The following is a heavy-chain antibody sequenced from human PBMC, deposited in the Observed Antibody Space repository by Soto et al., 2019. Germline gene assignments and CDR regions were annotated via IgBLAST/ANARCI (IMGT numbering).Heavy chain of an antibody. Sequence: VQLQESGPGLVKPSETLSLTCTVSGGSISSYYWSWIRQPPGKGLEWIGYIYYSGSTNYNPSLKSRVTISVDTSKNQFSLKLSSVTAADTAVYYCARALDTAMVGVYFDYWGQGTLVTVSS. V-gene: IGHV4-59*01. CDR1: GGSISSYY. CDR3: ARALDTAMVGVYFDY. J-gene: IGHJ4*02. CDR2: IYYSGST. D-gene: IGHD5-18*01.